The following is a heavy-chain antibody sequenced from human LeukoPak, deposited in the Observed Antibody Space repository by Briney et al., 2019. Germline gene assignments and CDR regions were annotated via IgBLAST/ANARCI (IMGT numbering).Heavy chain of an antibody. CDR3: ARDRNPYADYSGNDY. V-gene: IGHV3-48*02. CDR2: ISRSSSTI. J-gene: IGHJ4*02. Sequence: PGGSLRLSCAASGFTFSSHGTNWVRQAPGKGLEWPSYISRSSSTIYYADSVKGRFTISRDNAKNSLYLQMNSLRDEDTAVYYCARDRNPYADYSGNDYWGQGTLVTVSS. D-gene: IGHD4-17*01. CDR1: GFTFSSHG.